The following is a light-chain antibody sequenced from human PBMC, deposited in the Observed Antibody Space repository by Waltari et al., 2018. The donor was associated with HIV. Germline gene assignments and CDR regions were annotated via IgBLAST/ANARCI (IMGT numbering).Light chain of an antibody. CDR2: DDV. J-gene: IGLJ1*01. CDR1: KIGTKS. V-gene: IGLV3-21*02. Sequence: SYLLTQPPSASVAPGHTARITSGGNKIGTKSVHRYRHHLGQAPVLVIYDDVERPSGIPERLSGSKSGNTATLSITRVDVGDEAEYYCHVLDVTSDHFVFGPGTTVTVL. CDR3: HVLDVTSDHFV.